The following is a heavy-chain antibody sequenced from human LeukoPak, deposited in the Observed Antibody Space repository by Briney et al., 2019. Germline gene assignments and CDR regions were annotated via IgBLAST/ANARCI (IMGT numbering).Heavy chain of an antibody. V-gene: IGHV4-38-2*01. D-gene: IGHD3-22*01. CDR3: ARNDSSGYFDY. Sequence: SETLSLTCAVSDYSISSGDYWGWIRQPPGKGLEWIGSVYYSGSTHYSPSLKNRVTISVDTSKNQFSLKLRSVTAADTALYYYARNDSSGYFDYWGQGTLVTVSS. CDR2: VYYSGST. CDR1: DYSISSGDY. J-gene: IGHJ4*02.